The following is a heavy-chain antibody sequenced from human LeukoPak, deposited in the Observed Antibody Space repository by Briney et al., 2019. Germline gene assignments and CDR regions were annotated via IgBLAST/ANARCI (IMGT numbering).Heavy chain of an antibody. V-gene: IGHV3-23*01. CDR2: ISGSGGST. CDR1: GFTFSSYA. Sequence: GGSLRLSCAASGFTFSSYAMSWVRQAPGKGLEWVSAISGSGGSTYYADSVKGRFTISRDNSKNTLYLQMNSLRAEDTAVYYCAKPLYSTVTTMYYFDYWGQGTLVTVSS. D-gene: IGHD4-17*01. J-gene: IGHJ4*02. CDR3: AKPLYSTVTTMYYFDY.